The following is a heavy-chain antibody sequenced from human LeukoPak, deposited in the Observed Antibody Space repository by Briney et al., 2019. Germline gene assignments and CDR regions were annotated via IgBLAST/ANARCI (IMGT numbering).Heavy chain of an antibody. D-gene: IGHD1-26*01. CDR1: GYTFTGYY. CDR2: INPNSGGT. Sequence: ASVKVSCKAPGYTFTGYYMHWVRQAPGQGLEWMGWINPNSGGTNYAQKFQGRVTMTRDTSISTAYMELSRLRSDDTAVYYCARAPSGSYYDWFDPWGQGTLVTVSS. CDR3: ARAPSGSYYDWFDP. V-gene: IGHV1-2*02. J-gene: IGHJ5*02.